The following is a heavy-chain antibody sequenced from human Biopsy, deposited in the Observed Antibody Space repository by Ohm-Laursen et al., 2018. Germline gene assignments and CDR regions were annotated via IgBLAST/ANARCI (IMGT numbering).Heavy chain of an antibody. CDR3: ARRGSGGRSFDY. D-gene: IGHD2-15*01. CDR1: GDSINSSY. V-gene: IGHV4-59*08. Sequence: GTLSLTCAVSGDSINSSYWSWIRQPPGKGLEWIGFISNSGNTNYNPSLKSRVTISVDTSKNQISLKLGSVTVADTAVFYCARRGSGGRSFDYWGQGSLVTVSS. J-gene: IGHJ4*02. CDR2: ISNSGNT.